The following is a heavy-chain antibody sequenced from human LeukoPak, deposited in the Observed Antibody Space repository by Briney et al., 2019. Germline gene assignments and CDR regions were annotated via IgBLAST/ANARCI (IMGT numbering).Heavy chain of an antibody. CDR2: ISGSGGST. V-gene: IGHV3-23*01. J-gene: IGHJ6*03. D-gene: IGHD2-15*01. Sequence: PGGSLRLSCAASGFTFSSYGMSWVRQAPGKGLEWVSAISGSGGSTYYADSVKGRFTISRDNSKNTLYLQMNSLRAEDTAVYYCAKAGYCSGGSCYYDYMDVWGKGTTVTISS. CDR3: AKAGYCSGGSCYYDYMDV. CDR1: GFTFSSYG.